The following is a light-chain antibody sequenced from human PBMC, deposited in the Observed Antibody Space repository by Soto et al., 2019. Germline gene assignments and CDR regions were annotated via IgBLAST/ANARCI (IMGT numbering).Light chain of an antibody. V-gene: IGLV2-14*01. Sequence: QSALTQPASVSGSPGQSITISCTGTSSDVGGYNYVSWYQQHPGKAPKLMIYEVSDRPSGVSNRFSGSKSGNTASLTISGLQAEDEADYYCSSYRRGSTVEVFGGGTKVTVL. CDR1: SSDVGGYNY. CDR3: SSYRRGSTVEV. J-gene: IGLJ3*02. CDR2: EVS.